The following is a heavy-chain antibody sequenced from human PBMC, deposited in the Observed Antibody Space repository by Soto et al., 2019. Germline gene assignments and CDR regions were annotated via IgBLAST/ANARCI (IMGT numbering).Heavy chain of an antibody. J-gene: IGHJ5*02. D-gene: IGHD1-26*01. CDR2: ISAYNGNT. Sequence: ASVKVSCKASGYTFTSYGISWVRQAPGQGLEWMGWISAYNGNTNYAQKLQGRVTMTTDTSTSTAYMELRSLRSDDTAVYYCARDNRKKYSGSYYWFDPWGQGTLVTVSS. CDR1: GYTFTSYG. CDR3: ARDNRKKYSGSYYWFDP. V-gene: IGHV1-18*01.